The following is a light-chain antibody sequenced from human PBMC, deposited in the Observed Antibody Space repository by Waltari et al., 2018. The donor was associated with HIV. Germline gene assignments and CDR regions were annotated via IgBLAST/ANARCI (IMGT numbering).Light chain of an antibody. J-gene: IGLJ2*01. CDR2: DIN. CDR3: QSYDSSLNVI. V-gene: IGLV1-40*01. CDR1: NSNIGAGYG. Sequence: QSVLTQPPSVSGAPGQRVTISCTGSNSNIGAGYGVPWYQHLPGAAPKLLIYDINNRPSGVPDRFSGSKSGTSASLAITGLQVEDEGDYFCQSYDSSLNVIFGGGTKLTVL.